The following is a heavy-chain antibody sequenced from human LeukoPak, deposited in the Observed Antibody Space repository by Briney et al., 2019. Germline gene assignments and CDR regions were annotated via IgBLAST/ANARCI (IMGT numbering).Heavy chain of an antibody. J-gene: IGHJ4*02. CDR2: INPNSGAT. CDR3: ARAHSFGSCDS. Sequence: ASVKVSCKASGYTFIGYYIQWMRQAPGEGLEWMGWINPNSGATNYAQKFQGRVFMTRDTYINTAYMELSSLRSDDTAVYYCARAHSFGSCDSWGQGGLASVSS. V-gene: IGHV1-2*02. CDR1: GYTFIGYY. D-gene: IGHD3-16*01.